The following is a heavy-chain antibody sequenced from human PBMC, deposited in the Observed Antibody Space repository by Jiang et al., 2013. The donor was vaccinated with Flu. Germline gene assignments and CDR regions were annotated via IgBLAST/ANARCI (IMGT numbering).Heavy chain of an antibody. CDR3: TRGGDVWGSYRPPQGFDAFDI. Sequence: QLVESGGGLVQPGRSLRLSCTASGFTFGDYAMSWFRQAPGKGLEWVGFIRSKAYGGTTEYAASVKGRFTISRDDSKSIAYLQMNSLKTEDTAVYYCTRGGDVWGSYRPPQGFDAFDIWGQGTMVTVSS. CDR2: IRSKAYGGTT. V-gene: IGHV3-49*03. CDR1: GFTFGDYA. D-gene: IGHD3-16*02. J-gene: IGHJ3*02.